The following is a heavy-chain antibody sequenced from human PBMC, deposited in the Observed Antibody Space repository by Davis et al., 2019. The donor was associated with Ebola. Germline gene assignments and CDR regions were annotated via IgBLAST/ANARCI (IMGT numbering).Heavy chain of an antibody. V-gene: IGHV3-48*02. CDR2: ISGTTGAK. D-gene: IGHD1-26*01. CDR1: GFTFSSYN. CDR3: ARDITVGAFSLDY. Sequence: PGGSLRLSCAASGFTFSSYNMNWVRQAPGKGLEWVSFISGTTGAKYYADSVKGRFTISRDNIKNSLFLQMNRLTDEDTAVYYCARDITVGAFSLDYWGRGTLVTVSS. J-gene: IGHJ4*02.